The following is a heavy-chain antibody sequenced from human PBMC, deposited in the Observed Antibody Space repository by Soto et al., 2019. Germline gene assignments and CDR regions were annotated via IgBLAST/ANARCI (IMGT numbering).Heavy chain of an antibody. D-gene: IGHD1-1*01. V-gene: IGHV3-30*18. J-gene: IGHJ4*02. CDR3: AKAPKATGTHY. Sequence: PGGSLRLSCAASGFIISSYGMHWVRQAPGKGLEWVAVITYDGSNKYYADSVKGRFSISRDNSKNRLYLQMYSLRPEDTAVYYCAKAPKATGTHYWGRGTLVTVSS. CDR2: ITYDGSNK. CDR1: GFIISSYG.